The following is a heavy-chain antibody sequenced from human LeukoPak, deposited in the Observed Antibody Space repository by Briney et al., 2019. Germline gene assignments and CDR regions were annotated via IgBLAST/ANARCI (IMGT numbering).Heavy chain of an antibody. D-gene: IGHD3-22*01. CDR1: GGSISSSSYY. Sequence: NASETLSLTCTVSGGSISSSSYYWSWTRQPPGKGLECIGYIYYSGSTHYNPSLKSRVTISVDTSKNQFSLKLSSVTAADTAVYFCARARNYYDSSDYYYEGDAFDIWGQGTMVTVSS. V-gene: IGHV4-61*01. CDR2: IYYSGST. CDR3: ARARNYYDSSDYYYEGDAFDI. J-gene: IGHJ3*02.